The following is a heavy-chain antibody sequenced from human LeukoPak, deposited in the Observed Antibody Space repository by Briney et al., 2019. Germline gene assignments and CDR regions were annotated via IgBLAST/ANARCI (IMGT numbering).Heavy chain of an antibody. V-gene: IGHV3-74*01. D-gene: IGHD6-19*01. CDR1: GFTFSSYW. CDR2: INSDGSST. J-gene: IGHJ4*02. Sequence: PGGSLRLSCAASGFTFSSYWMHWVRQAPGKGLVWVSRINSDGSSTSYADSVKGRFTISRDNAKNTLYLQMNSLRAEDTAVYYCARDTVQYSSGWYFDYWGQRTLVTVSS. CDR3: ARDTVQYSSGWYFDY.